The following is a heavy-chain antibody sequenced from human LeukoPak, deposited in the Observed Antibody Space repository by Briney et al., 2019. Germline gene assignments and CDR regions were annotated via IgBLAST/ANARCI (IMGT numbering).Heavy chain of an antibody. J-gene: IGHJ4*02. V-gene: IGHV4-61*02. CDR2: IYTSGST. D-gene: IGHD1-26*01. Sequence: TLSLTCTVSGGSISSGSYYWSWIRQPAGKGLEWIGRIYTSGSTNYNPSLKSRVTISVDTSKNQFSLKLSSVTAADTAVYYCARSPGASGVVYWGQGTLVTVSS. CDR3: ARSPGASGVVY. CDR1: GGSISSGSYY.